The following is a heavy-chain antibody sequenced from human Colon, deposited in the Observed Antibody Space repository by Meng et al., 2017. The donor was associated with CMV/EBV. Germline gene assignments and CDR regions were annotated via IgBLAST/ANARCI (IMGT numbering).Heavy chain of an antibody. D-gene: IGHD3-10*01. V-gene: IGHV1-2*02. J-gene: IGHJ4*01. CDR1: GYTFTGYY. CDR3: ARDLRVWFGEFKN. Sequence: QVQWVQAGAEVKKPGDPVKVSCKASGYTFTGYYMHWVRQAPGQGLEWMGWINPNSGGTNYAQKFQGRVTMTRDTSISTAYMELSRLRSDDTAVYYCARDLRVWFGEFKNWGQGTLVTVSS. CDR2: INPNSGGT.